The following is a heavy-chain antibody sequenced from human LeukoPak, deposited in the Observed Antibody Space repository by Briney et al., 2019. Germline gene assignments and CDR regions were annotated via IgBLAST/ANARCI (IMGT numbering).Heavy chain of an antibody. CDR2: VSDSGENT. V-gene: IGHV3-23*01. J-gene: IGHJ3*02. CDR3: AKLGVRDGFDI. D-gene: IGHD5-24*01. CDR1: GFSFSTCV. Sequence: GGSLRLSCAASGFSFSTCVMYWVRQAPGKGLEWVTAVSDSGENTYYADSVMGRFTISRDNSKNTVYLQMNRLRAEDTAVYYCAKLGVRDGFDIWGQGTMVTVSS.